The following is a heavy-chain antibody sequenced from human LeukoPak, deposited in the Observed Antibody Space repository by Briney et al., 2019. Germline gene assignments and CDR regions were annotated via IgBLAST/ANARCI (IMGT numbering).Heavy chain of an antibody. CDR1: GCSISSGGYY. J-gene: IGHJ3*02. V-gene: IGHV4-31*03. D-gene: IGHD6-13*01. Sequence: SETLSLTCTVSGCSISSGGYYWTWLHQHPGKGLERIGYIYYSESTYYNPSLKSRVTISVDTSKNQFSLKLSSVTAADTAVYYCARDIAAAASYAFDIWGQGTMVTVSS. CDR2: IYYSEST. CDR3: ARDIAAAASYAFDI.